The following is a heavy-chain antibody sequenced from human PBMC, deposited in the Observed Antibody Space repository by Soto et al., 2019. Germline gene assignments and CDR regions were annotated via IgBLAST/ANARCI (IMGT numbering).Heavy chain of an antibody. J-gene: IGHJ4*02. D-gene: IGHD5-18*01. Sequence: QVQLQESGPGLVKPSETLSLTCNVSGGSISSYYWSWVRQSPGKGLEWIGYIYYSGSTKYNPSLKSRVTISVDTSKNQFSLTLNSVTAADTAVYYCARHDGSSYGPYFECWGQGTLIIVSS. V-gene: IGHV4-59*01. CDR2: IYYSGST. CDR3: ARHDGSSYGPYFEC. CDR1: GGSISSYY.